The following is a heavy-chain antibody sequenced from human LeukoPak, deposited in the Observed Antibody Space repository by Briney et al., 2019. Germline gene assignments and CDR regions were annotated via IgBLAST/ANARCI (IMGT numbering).Heavy chain of an antibody. CDR1: GGSVSGYY. Sequence: SETLSLTCAVNGGSVSGYYWSWIRQPPGKGLEWIGEINYSGSTNYNPSLKSRVTISVDTSKNQFSLKLNSVTAADTAVYYCARNYSPFDYWGQGTLVTVSS. V-gene: IGHV4-34*01. CDR3: ARNYSPFDY. D-gene: IGHD1-7*01. J-gene: IGHJ4*02. CDR2: INYSGST.